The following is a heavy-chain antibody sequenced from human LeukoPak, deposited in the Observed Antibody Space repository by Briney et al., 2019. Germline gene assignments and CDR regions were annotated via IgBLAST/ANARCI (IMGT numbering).Heavy chain of an antibody. Sequence: SETLSLTCTVSGGSISNYYWSWIRQPPGKGLEWIGYIYYSGSTNYNPSLKSRVTISVDTSKNQFSLKLSSVTAADTAVYYCARDGGLTAFDYWGQGTLVTVSS. J-gene: IGHJ4*02. CDR2: IYYSGST. CDR3: ARDGGLTAFDY. D-gene: IGHD1-14*01. V-gene: IGHV4-59*12. CDR1: GGSISNYY.